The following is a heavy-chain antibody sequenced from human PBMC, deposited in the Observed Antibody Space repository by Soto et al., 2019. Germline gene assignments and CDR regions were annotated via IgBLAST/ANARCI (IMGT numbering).Heavy chain of an antibody. V-gene: IGHV4-30-2*01. CDR2: IYHSGST. J-gene: IGHJ5*02. D-gene: IGHD3-3*01. Sequence: SETLSLTCAVYGGYISSGGYSWSCIRQPPGKCLEWIGYIYHSGSTYYNPSLKSRVTISVDRSKNQFSLKLSSVTAADTAVYYCARAPRVTIFGVVNWFDPWGQGTLVTVSS. CDR1: GGYISSGGYS. CDR3: ARAPRVTIFGVVNWFDP.